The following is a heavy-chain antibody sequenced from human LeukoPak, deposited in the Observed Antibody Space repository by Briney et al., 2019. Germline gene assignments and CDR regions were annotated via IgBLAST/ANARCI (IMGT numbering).Heavy chain of an antibody. CDR1: GFTFDDYA. Sequence: GRCLRLSCAASGFTFDDYAMHWARQAPGKGLEWVSGISWNSGSIGYADSVKGRFTISRDNAKNSLYLQMSSLRAEDTALYYCAKASSGWDYFDYWGQGTLVTVSS. J-gene: IGHJ4*02. CDR2: ISWNSGSI. D-gene: IGHD6-19*01. CDR3: AKASSGWDYFDY. V-gene: IGHV3-9*01.